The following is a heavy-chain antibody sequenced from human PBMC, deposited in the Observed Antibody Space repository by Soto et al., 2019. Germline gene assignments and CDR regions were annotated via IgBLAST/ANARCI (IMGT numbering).Heavy chain of an antibody. CDR2: ISDDGSDK. CDR1: GFTFNRYV. D-gene: IGHD3-3*01. J-gene: IGHJ6*02. Sequence: GGSLRLSCVASGFTFNRYVIHWVRQAPGKGLEWVALISDDGSDKDYADSVKGRFTISRDNSKNTLYLQMNSLRPEDTAVYYCAKTLRFLELALDYYYGMDVWGQGTTVTVSS. V-gene: IGHV3-30*18. CDR3: AKTLRFLELALDYYYGMDV.